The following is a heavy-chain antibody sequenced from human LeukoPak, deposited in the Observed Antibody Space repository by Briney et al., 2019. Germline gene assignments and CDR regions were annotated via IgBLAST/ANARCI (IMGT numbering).Heavy chain of an antibody. V-gene: IGHV4/OR15-8*02. D-gene: IGHD3-10*01. CDR1: GVSISSDNW. Sequence: PSETLSLTCAVYGVSISSDNWWTWVRQPPGKGLEWIGETNRSGDTKYNPSLNGRVTISMDNSKNQLSLNLISVTAADTAIYFCATRHHSRTYMVPLDSWGQGTLVTVSS. J-gene: IGHJ4*02. CDR3: ATRHHSRTYMVPLDS. CDR2: TNRSGDT.